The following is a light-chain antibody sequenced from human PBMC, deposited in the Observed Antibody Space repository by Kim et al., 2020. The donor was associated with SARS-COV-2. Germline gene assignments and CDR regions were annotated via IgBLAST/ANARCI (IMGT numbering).Light chain of an antibody. CDR2: VNSDGSH. V-gene: IGLV4-69*01. J-gene: IGLJ3*02. CDR3: QTWGTGIRV. CDR1: SGHSSYA. Sequence: ASVKLTGTLSSGHSSYAIAWHQQQPEKGPRYLMKVNSDGSHSKGDGIPDRFSGSSSGAERHLTISSLQSEDEADYYCQTWGTGIRVFGGGTQLTVL.